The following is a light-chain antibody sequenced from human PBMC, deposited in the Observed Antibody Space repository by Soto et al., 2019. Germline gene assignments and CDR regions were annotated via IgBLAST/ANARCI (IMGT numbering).Light chain of an antibody. CDR1: SRDVGGSNY. Sequence: QSALIQPASVSGSPGQSITISCTGTSRDVGGSNYVSWYQHHPHRAPKLLIYEVSYRPSGVSSRFSGSKSGNTASLAISGLQAKDEADYYFSLYTSSNPLEVFGVVPKLTVL. J-gene: IGLJ2*01. CDR3: SLYTSSNPLEV. CDR2: EVS. V-gene: IGLV2-14*01.